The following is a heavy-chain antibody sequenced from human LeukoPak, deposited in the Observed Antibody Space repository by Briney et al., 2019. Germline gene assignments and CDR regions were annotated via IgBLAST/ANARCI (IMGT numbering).Heavy chain of an antibody. V-gene: IGHV4-61*02. Sequence: SQTLSLTCAVSGGSISSGSYYWSWIRQPAGKGLEWIGRICTSGSTNYNPSLKSRVTISVDTSKNQFSLKLSSVTAADTAVYYCARVADSWGFDYWGQGTLVTVSS. J-gene: IGHJ4*02. CDR3: ARVADSWGFDY. CDR2: ICTSGST. D-gene: IGHD3-16*01. CDR1: GGSISSGSYY.